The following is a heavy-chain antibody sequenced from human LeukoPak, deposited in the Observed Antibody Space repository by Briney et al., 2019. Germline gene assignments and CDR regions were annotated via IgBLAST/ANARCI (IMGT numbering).Heavy chain of an antibody. Sequence: SQTLSLTCAISGDSVSSNSAAWNWIRQFPSRGLEWLGRTYYRSKWYNDYAVSVKSRITINPDTSKNQFSLQLNSVTPEDTAVYYCALQRTLWQQLLDYWGQGTLVTVSS. CDR1: GDSVSSNSAA. D-gene: IGHD6-13*01. CDR2: TYYRSKWYN. CDR3: ALQRTLWQQLLDY. V-gene: IGHV6-1*01. J-gene: IGHJ4*02.